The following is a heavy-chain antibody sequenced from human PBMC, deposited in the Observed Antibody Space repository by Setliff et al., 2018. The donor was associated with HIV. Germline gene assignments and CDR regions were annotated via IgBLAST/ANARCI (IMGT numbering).Heavy chain of an antibody. J-gene: IGHJ5*02. V-gene: IGHV4-61*01. Sequence: SETLSLTCTVSGGSINSYSYYWGWIRQPPGKGLEWIGNIHYSGGSNYNPSLKSRVTISLDTSKNQFSLNLRSVTAADTAVYYCARVGSWGQGTLVTVSS. CDR2: IHYSGGS. CDR3: ARVGS. CDR1: GGSINSYSYY.